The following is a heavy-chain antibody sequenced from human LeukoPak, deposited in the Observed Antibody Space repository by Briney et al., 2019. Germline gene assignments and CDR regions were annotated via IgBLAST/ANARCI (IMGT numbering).Heavy chain of an antibody. Sequence: PGGSLRLSCAASGFTFSSYSMNWVRQAPGKGLEWVSSISSSSSYIYYADSVKGRFTISRDNAKNSLYLQMNSLRAEDTAVYYCASGREYYYDSSGYRDDYWGQGTLVTVSS. CDR2: ISSSSSYI. D-gene: IGHD3-22*01. CDR3: ASGREYYYDSSGYRDDY. CDR1: GFTFSSYS. V-gene: IGHV3-21*01. J-gene: IGHJ4*02.